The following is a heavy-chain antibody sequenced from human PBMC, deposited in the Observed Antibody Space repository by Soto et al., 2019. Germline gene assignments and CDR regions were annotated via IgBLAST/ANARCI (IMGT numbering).Heavy chain of an antibody. Sequence: EVQLVESGGGLIHPGGSLRLSCAASGFTVSSNYMSWVRQAPGKGLEWVSVIYSGGSTYYADSVKGRFTISRDNSKNTLYLHMNSLRAEDTAVYYCASIVTLSGYSSGWRDAFDIWGQGTMVTVSS. J-gene: IGHJ3*02. V-gene: IGHV3-53*01. CDR1: GFTVSSNY. CDR2: IYSGGST. CDR3: ASIVTLSGYSSGWRDAFDI. D-gene: IGHD6-19*01.